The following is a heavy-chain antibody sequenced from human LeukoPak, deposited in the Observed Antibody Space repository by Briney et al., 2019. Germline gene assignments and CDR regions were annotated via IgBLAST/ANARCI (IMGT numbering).Heavy chain of an antibody. J-gene: IGHJ3*02. V-gene: IGHV4-4*02. D-gene: IGHD3-22*01. CDR1: GGSISSSNW. CDR2: MYPSGST. CDR3: AKSNGYGLIDI. Sequence: SETLSLTCAVSGGSISSSNWWSWVRQPPGKGLEWIGEMYPSGSTNYNPSLKSRVTISIDKSKNQFSLKLNSVTAADTAVYYCAKSNGYGLIDIWGQGTMVTVSS.